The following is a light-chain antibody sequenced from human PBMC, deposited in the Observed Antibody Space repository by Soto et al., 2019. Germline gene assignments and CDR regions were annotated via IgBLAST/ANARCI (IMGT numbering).Light chain of an antibody. CDR3: QPSYSTPPWT. CDR2: AAS. V-gene: IGKV1-39*01. J-gene: IGKJ1*01. CDR1: QSIVTY. Sequence: EMTQSPSSLSASVGDRVTITCRASQSIVTYLNWYLQKPGKAPKLLIYAASNLQSGVPSRFSGSGSGTDFTLTISSLQPEDFATYFCQPSYSTPPWTFGQGTKVDIK.